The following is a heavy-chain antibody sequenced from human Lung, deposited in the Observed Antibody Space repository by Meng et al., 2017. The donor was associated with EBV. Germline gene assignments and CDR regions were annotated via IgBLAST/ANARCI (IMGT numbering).Heavy chain of an antibody. CDR3: ARTNCGYYNWFDP. D-gene: IGHD5-18*01. CDR2: IYYSGST. J-gene: IGHJ5*02. Sequence: QVPVGEAGPGLESLWQSLSPRCSDAGCISRSGGFYWGRMRQHPGQGLVWMGYIYYSGSTHYYPSLRIRVSMSIVTSKNPFSLKPVSVTAADTALYFSARTNCGYYNWFDPWGQGTLVTVSS. CDR1: GCISRSGGFY. V-gene: IGHV4-31*02.